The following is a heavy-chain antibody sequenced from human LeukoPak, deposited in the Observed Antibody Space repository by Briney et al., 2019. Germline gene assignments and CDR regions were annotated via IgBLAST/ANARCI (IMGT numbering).Heavy chain of an antibody. CDR2: IAHHGNNK. Sequence: GGSLRLSCGASGFTFSSSAMHWVRQGPGKGLEWVAYIAHHGNNKYYADSVKGRFTISRDNSKGSLYLQMNSLRADDTAVYYCAREYGVTGNFDYWGQGTLVSVSS. V-gene: IGHV3-30*02. CDR1: GFTFSSSA. CDR3: AREYGVTGNFDY. J-gene: IGHJ4*02. D-gene: IGHD2-21*02.